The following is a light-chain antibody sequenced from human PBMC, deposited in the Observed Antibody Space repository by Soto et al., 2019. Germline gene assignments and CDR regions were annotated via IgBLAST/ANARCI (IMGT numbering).Light chain of an antibody. CDR1: QGIRDD. J-gene: IGKJ1*01. CDR3: QQSYRTPPIT. V-gene: IGKV1-39*01. CDR2: AAS. Sequence: DIQMTQSPSSLSASVGDRVTITCRASQGIRDDLGWYQQKPGKAPKRLIYAASSLQSGVPSRFSGSGSGTNFTLTISSLQPEDFATYYCQQSYRTPPITFGQGTKVDI.